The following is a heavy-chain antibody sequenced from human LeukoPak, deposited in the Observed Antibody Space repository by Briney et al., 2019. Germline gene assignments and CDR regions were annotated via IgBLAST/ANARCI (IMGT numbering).Heavy chain of an antibody. CDR3: ARDQNPGGYSYLDY. CDR1: GGSISSYY. CDR2: IYYSGST. D-gene: IGHD6-13*01. J-gene: IGHJ4*02. V-gene: IGHV4-59*01. Sequence: SETLSLTCTVSGGSISSYYWSWIRQPPGKGLEWIGYIYYSGSTNYNPSLKSRVTISVDTSKNQFSLKLSSVTAADTAVYYCARDQNPGGYSYLDYWGQGTLVTVSS.